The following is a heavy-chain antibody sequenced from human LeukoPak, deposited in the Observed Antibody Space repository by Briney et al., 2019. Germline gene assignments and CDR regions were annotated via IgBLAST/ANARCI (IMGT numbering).Heavy chain of an antibody. Sequence: ASVKVSCKASGYTFTGYYMHWVRQAPGQGLEWMGWINPNSGGTNYAQKFQGWVTMTRDTSISTAYMELSRLRSEDTAVYYCARAVYGDYVEYFQHWGQGTLVTVSS. J-gene: IGHJ1*01. V-gene: IGHV1-2*04. CDR1: GYTFTGYY. CDR2: INPNSGGT. CDR3: ARAVYGDYVEYFQH. D-gene: IGHD4-17*01.